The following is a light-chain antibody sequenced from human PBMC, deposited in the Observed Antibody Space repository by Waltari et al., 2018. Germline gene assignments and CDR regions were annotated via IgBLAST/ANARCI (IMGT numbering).Light chain of an antibody. J-gene: IGKJ1*01. CDR3: QQLSSYPQT. CDR2: GAF. Sequence: DIQLTQSPSFLSASVGDPVTIACRASQGVYDNLAWYQKKPGKAPELLIYGAFTLQSGVPSRFSGGGSGTEFTLTVTNLQPEDFATYYCQQLSSYPQTFGQGTKVEIK. CDR1: QGVYDN. V-gene: IGKV1-9*01.